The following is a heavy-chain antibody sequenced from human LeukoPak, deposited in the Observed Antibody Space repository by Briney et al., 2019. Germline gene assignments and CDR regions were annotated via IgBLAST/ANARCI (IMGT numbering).Heavy chain of an antibody. Sequence: ASVKVSCKVSGYTLTELSMHWVRHAPGKGLEWMGGFDPEDGETIYAQKFQGRVTMTTDTSTSTAYMELRSLRSDDTAVYYCARDSGPRGSGITFGGVIVYDAFDIWGQGTMVTVSS. D-gene: IGHD3-16*02. J-gene: IGHJ3*02. CDR1: GYTLTELS. CDR3: ARDSGPRGSGITFGGVIVYDAFDI. V-gene: IGHV1-24*01. CDR2: FDPEDGET.